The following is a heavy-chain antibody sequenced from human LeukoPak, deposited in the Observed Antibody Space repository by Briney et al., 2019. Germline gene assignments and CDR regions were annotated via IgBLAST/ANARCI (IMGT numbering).Heavy chain of an antibody. D-gene: IGHD3-16*02. Sequence: GSLRLSCAASGFTFSDYYMTWIRQPPGKGLEWIGEIHHDGRINYNPSLKSRVTLSVDKSKNQFSLRLNSVTAADTAMYYCARSHDHLCGNYPDYWGQGTLVTVSS. CDR2: IHHDGRI. CDR3: ARSHDHLCGNYPDY. CDR1: GFTFSDYY. V-gene: IGHV4-34*01. J-gene: IGHJ4*02.